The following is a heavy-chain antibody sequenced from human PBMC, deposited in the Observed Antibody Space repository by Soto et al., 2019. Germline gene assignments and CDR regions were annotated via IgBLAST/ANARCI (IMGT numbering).Heavy chain of an antibody. V-gene: IGHV3-9*01. J-gene: IGHJ4*02. Sequence: EVQLVESGGGLVQPGRSLRLSCATSGFTFKDYAMHWVRLAPGKGLEWVSGIDWRSRAIGYADSVKGRFTISRDNAKDAPYPQMDSLRTDDTPFYYCAKGPSDSGDYSFDYWGQGNLVTLSS. CDR3: AKGPSDSGDYSFDY. CDR2: IDWRSRAI. CDR1: GFTFKDYA. D-gene: IGHD7-27*01.